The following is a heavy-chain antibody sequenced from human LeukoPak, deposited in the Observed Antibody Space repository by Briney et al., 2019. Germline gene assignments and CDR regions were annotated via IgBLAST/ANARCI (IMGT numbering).Heavy chain of an antibody. CDR1: GFTFSSYS. D-gene: IGHD6-25*01. Sequence: GGSLRLSCAASGFTFSSYSMNWVRQAPGKGLEWVSYISSSSSTMYYADSVKGRFTISRDNAKNSLYLQMNRLRAEDTAMYYCAREGSGWDFDYWGQGTLVTVSS. CDR3: AREGSGWDFDY. V-gene: IGHV3-48*01. J-gene: IGHJ4*02. CDR2: ISSSSSTM.